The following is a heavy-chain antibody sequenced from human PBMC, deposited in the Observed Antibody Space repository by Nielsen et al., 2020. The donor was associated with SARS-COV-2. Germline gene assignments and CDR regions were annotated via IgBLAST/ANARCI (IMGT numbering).Heavy chain of an antibody. J-gene: IGHJ2*01. CDR3: ARDLSVGWGIAARTSLHDYWYFDL. D-gene: IGHD6-6*01. Sequence: WLRQPPGKGLEWVSSISSSSSYIYYADSVKGRFTISRDNAKNSLYLQMNSLRAEDTAVYYCARDLSVGWGIAARTSLHDYWYFDLWGRGTLVTVSS. CDR2: ISSSSSYI. V-gene: IGHV3-21*01.